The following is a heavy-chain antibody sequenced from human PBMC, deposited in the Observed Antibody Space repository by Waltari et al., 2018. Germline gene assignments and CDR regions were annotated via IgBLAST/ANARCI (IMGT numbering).Heavy chain of an antibody. D-gene: IGHD6-19*01. CDR3: ATKRESSASGFDY. CDR1: GGSISSSSYY. V-gene: IGHV4-39*01. CDR2: IYYSGGT. J-gene: IGHJ4*02. Sequence: QLQLQESGPGLVKPSETLSFTCTLSGGSISSSSYYWGWIRQPPGKGLEWIGSIYYSGGTYYNPSLKSRVTISVDTSKNQFSLKLSSVTAADTAVYYCATKRESSASGFDYWGQGTLVTVSS.